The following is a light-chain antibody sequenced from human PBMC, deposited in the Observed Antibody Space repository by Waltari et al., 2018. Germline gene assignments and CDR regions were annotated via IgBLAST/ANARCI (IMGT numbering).Light chain of an antibody. Sequence: VLLTQSPATLSLSPGELATLSFSSSQSVSSYLAWYQKKAGQAPRLLINDASTRATGIPDRFSCSGSGTEFTLTISSLEPEDFAVYYCQKYSNSPWTFGQGTKVEIK. CDR1: QSVSSY. V-gene: IGKV3-11*01. J-gene: IGKJ1*01. CDR2: DAS. CDR3: QKYSNSPWT.